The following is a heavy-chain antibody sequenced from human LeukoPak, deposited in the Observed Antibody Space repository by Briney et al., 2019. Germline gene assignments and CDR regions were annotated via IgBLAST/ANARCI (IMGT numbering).Heavy chain of an antibody. D-gene: IGHD2-15*01. CDR1: GGSFSGYY. Sequence: SETLSLTCAVYGGSFSGYYWSWIRQPPGKGLEWIGEINHNGSTNYNASLKSRVTISVDTSKNKFSLKLSSVTAADTAVYYCAREAYCSGGSCYTAEYFQHWGQGTLVTVSS. J-gene: IGHJ1*01. CDR2: INHNGST. V-gene: IGHV4-34*01. CDR3: AREAYCSGGSCYTAEYFQH.